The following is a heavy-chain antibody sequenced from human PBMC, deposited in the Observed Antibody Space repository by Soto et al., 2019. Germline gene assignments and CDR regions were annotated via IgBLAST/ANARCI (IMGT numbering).Heavy chain of an antibody. D-gene: IGHD3-10*01. V-gene: IGHV4-30-2*01. J-gene: IGHJ4*02. CDR3: ARENNVLPGGYFDY. CDR2: IYHSGST. Sequence: SETLSLTCAVSGGSISSGGSFWSWIRQPPGKGLEWIGYIYHSGSTYYNPSLKSRVTISVDRSKNQFSLKLSSVTAADTAVYYCARENNVLPGGYFDYWGQGTLVTVSS. CDR1: GGSISSGGSF.